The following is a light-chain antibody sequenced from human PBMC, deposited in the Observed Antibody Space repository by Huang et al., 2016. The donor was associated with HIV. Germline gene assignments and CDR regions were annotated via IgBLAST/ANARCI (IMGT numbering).Light chain of an antibody. CDR2: GAS. CDR3: QQYKSWFT. V-gene: IGKV3-15*01. Sequence: EIVMTQSPATLSVSPGKRVTLACRASQRVDDNLAWYQQKPGQAPRLLVYGASTRATGVPVRFSGSGSGTEFTLTITSLQSEDSASYYCQQYKSWFTFGQGTRLEIK. CDR1: QRVDDN. J-gene: IGKJ5*01.